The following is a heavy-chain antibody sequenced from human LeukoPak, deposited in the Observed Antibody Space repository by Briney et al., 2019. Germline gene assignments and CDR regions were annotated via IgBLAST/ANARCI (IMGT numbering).Heavy chain of an antibody. V-gene: IGHV3-23*01. D-gene: IGHD6-13*01. CDR3: AKIVAAAGTIDY. CDR1: GFTFSNYA. CDR2: ISGSGSST. Sequence: PGGSLRLSCAASGFTFSNYAMSWVRQAPGKGLEWVSTISGSGSSTYYADSVKGRFTFSRDNSKHTLYLQMNSLRAEDTAVYYCAKIVAAAGTIDYWGQGTLVTVSS. J-gene: IGHJ4*02.